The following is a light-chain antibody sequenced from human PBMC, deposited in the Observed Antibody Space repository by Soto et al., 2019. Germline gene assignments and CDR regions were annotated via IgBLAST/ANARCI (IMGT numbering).Light chain of an antibody. V-gene: IGKV3-11*01. Sequence: EIVLTQSPGTLSLSPGERATLSCRASQSVSSHLAWYQQKPGQAPRLLIYDASNRATGIPARFNGSGSGTDFTLTISSLEPEDFAVYHCVQRTTWPWTCGQGSKVEIK. J-gene: IGKJ1*01. CDR3: VQRTTWPWT. CDR1: QSVSSH. CDR2: DAS.